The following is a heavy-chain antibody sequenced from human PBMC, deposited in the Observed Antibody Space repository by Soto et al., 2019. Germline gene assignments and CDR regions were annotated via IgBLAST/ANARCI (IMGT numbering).Heavy chain of an antibody. Sequence: PGGSLRLFCAASGFTFSNYAMSWVRQAPGKGLEWVSGIGGRATSAYYADSVKGRFAISRDNAYNTLFLQLNSLRAEDTAVYYCAKSRYSDSSGDYYDFWGQGTLVTVSS. D-gene: IGHD3-22*01. V-gene: IGHV3-23*01. CDR2: IGGRATSA. CDR1: GFTFSNYA. CDR3: AKSRYSDSSGDYYDF. J-gene: IGHJ4*02.